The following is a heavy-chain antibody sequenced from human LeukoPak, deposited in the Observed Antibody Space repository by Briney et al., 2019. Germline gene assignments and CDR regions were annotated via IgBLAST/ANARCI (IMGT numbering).Heavy chain of an antibody. CDR3: ARKNDFEI. V-gene: IGHV4-59*01. Sequence: SETLSLTCTVSGGSISSDHWNWIRQPPGKGLEWIGCVFYSGRTYYNPSLKSRVTISVDMSKSQFSLRLTSVTAADTAVYYCARKNDFEIWGQGTLVTVSS. CDR2: VFYSGRT. CDR1: GGSISSDH. J-gene: IGHJ3*02. D-gene: IGHD2/OR15-2a*01.